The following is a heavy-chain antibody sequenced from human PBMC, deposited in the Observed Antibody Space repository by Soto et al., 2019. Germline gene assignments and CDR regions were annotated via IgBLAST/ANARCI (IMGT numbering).Heavy chain of an antibody. CDR1: GFSFSSYA. CDR2: IASHGGST. J-gene: IGHJ6*02. V-gene: IGHV3-64D*08. Sequence: EVQLVESGGGLVQPGGSLTLSCSASGFSFSSYAIHWVRQAPGKGLEYVAVIASHGGSTYYSDSVKGRFTTSRDNSKKTLYLQMSSLRAEDLSVYYCVKDRTPNCNYPGMDVWGQGTTVTVSS. CDR3: VKDRTPNCNYPGMDV. D-gene: IGHD7-27*01.